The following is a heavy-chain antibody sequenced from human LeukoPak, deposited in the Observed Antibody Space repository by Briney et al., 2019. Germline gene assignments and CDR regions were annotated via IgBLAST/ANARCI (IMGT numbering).Heavy chain of an antibody. J-gene: IGHJ4*02. CDR2: IIPILGIA. CDR3: ARADGSGSPLDY. Sequence: SVKLSCTASGATFSSYAISWVRQARGPGGEWLGRIIPILGIANYAQKFQGRVTITADKSTSTAYMELSSLRSEDTAVYYCARADGSGSPLDYWGQGTLVTVSS. CDR1: GATFSSYA. V-gene: IGHV1-69*04. D-gene: IGHD3-10*01.